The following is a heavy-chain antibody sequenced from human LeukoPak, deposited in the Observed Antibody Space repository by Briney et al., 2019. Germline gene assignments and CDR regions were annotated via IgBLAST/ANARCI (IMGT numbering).Heavy chain of an antibody. V-gene: IGHV3-48*04. CDR1: GFMFSSYW. J-gene: IGHJ5*02. CDR2: ISSSGNTI. Sequence: GGSLRLSCAASGFMFSSYWMSWVRQAPGKGLEWVSYISSSGNTIYYADSVKGRFTISRDNAKNSLYLQMNSLRAEDTAVYYCARELAVAGKNNWFDPWGQGTLVTVSS. CDR3: ARELAVAGKNNWFDP. D-gene: IGHD6-19*01.